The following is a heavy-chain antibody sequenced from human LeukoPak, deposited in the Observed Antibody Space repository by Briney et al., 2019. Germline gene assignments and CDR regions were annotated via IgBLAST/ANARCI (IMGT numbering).Heavy chain of an antibody. Sequence: GESLRLSSAASXFIFSSYWMSWVRQAPGKGLGWVANINQDESERYYVDSVKGRFTISRDNAKKSLYLQMNSLRAEDTAVYYCARVVERYFDYWGQGTLLTVSS. CDR3: ARVVERYFDY. V-gene: IGHV3-7*05. CDR2: INQDESER. D-gene: IGHD6-6*01. CDR1: XFIFSSYW. J-gene: IGHJ4*02.